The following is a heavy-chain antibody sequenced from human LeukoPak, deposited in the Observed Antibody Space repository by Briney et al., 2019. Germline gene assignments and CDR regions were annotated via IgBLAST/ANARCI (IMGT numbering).Heavy chain of an antibody. CDR3: ATTGLLVAPI. D-gene: IGHD5-12*01. CDR2: IYTSAST. V-gene: IGHV4-61*02. Sequence: PSETLSLTCTVSGASISSGSYYWSWIRQPAGKGLEWIGRIYTSASTNYNPSLKSRVTISVDTAKNQFSLKSSSVTAADTAVYYCATTGLLVAPIWGQGTMVTVSS. J-gene: IGHJ3*02. CDR1: GASISSGSYY.